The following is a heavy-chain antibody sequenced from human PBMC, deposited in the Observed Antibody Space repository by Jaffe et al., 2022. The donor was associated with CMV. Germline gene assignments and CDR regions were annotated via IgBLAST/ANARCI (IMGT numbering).Heavy chain of an antibody. CDR2: TYYSGNT. CDR3: ARQGGYYSTRDAFDI. D-gene: IGHD3-22*01. J-gene: IGHJ3*02. V-gene: IGHV4-39*01. Sequence: QMQLQESGPGLVKPSETLSLTCTDPGGSISSDKYYWGWIRQPPGKGLEWIGSTYYSGNTYHNPSLKSRVTMSVDRSKNKFSLTLTSVTAADTAVYYCARQGGYYSTRDAFDIWGPGTMVTVSS. CDR1: GGSISSDKYY.